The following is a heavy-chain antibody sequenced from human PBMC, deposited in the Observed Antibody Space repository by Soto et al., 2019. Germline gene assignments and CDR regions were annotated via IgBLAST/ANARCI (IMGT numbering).Heavy chain of an antibody. V-gene: IGHV3-30-3*01. D-gene: IGHD1-7*01. CDR3: ARDGQLYWNYGRYYFDY. J-gene: IGHJ4*02. Sequence: GGSLRLSCAASGFTFSSYAMHWVRQAPGKGLEWVAVISYDGSNKYYADSVKGRFTISRDNSKNTLYLQMNSLRAEDTAVYYCARDGQLYWNYGRYYFDYWGQGTLVTVSS. CDR1: GFTFSSYA. CDR2: ISYDGSNK.